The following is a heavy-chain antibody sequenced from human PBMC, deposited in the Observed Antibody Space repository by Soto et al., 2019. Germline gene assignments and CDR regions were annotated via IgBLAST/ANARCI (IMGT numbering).Heavy chain of an antibody. V-gene: IGHV1-69*13. J-gene: IGHJ3*02. D-gene: IGHD2-21*02. CDR1: GGTVSSYA. CDR3: ASSESGSVKNSIVVVTAIRSGAFDI. Sequence: ASVKVSCKSSGGTVSSYAISLVRQAPGQGLEWMGGIIPIFGTANYAQKFQGRVTINADESTSTAYMELSSLRSEDTAVYYCASSESGSVKNSIVVVTAIRSGAFDIRGQGTMVTVSS. CDR2: IIPIFGTA.